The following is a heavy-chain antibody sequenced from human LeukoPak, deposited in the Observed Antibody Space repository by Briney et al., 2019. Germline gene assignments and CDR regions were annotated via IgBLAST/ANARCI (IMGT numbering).Heavy chain of an antibody. Sequence: KSSQTLSLTCAVSGGSINSGDFYWSWIRQPPGKGLQYIGYIYYSASTYYNPSLKSRVTISVDTSKNQFSLKLSSVTAADTAVYYCARDLGRQYYFDSWGQGTLVTVSS. D-gene: IGHD3-16*01. CDR1: GGSINSGDFY. CDR2: IYYSAST. J-gene: IGHJ4*02. CDR3: ARDLGRQYYFDS. V-gene: IGHV4-30-4*01.